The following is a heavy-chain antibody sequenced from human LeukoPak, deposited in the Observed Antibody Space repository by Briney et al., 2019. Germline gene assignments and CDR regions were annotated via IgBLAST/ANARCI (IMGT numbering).Heavy chain of an antibody. CDR1: GGSISSGGYY. D-gene: IGHD3-10*01. CDR2: IYHSGST. V-gene: IGHV4-30-2*01. Sequence: SETLSLTCTVSGGSISSGGYYWSWIRQPPGKGLEWIGYIYHSGSTNYNPSLKSRVTISVDKSKNRFSLKLSSVTAADTAVYYCARDPSIGSGRGYFDYWGQGTLVTVSS. CDR3: ARDPSIGSGRGYFDY. J-gene: IGHJ4*02.